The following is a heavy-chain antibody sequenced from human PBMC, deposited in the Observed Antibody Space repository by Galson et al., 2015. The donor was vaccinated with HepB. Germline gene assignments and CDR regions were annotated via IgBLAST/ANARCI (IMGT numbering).Heavy chain of an antibody. CDR1: GFTFSTYS. J-gene: IGHJ6*03. V-gene: IGHV3-48*01. Sequence: SLGLSCAVSGFTFSTYSMNWVRQAPGKGLEWVSYISSSGDTIYYADSVKGRFSISRDSAKNSLYLQMNSLRPEDTAIYYCARGGNYFYYSMDVWGKGTTVTISS. CDR2: ISSSGDTI. D-gene: IGHD1-26*01. CDR3: ARGGNYFYYSMDV.